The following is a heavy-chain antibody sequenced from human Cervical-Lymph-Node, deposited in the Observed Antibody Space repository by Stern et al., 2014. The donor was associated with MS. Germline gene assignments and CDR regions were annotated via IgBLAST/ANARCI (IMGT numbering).Heavy chain of an antibody. CDR3: ARERSEPYFDY. D-gene: IGHD1-14*01. J-gene: IGHJ4*02. V-gene: IGHV3-21*01. CDR2: ITSRSDYI. Sequence: VQLVESGGGLVKPGGSLRLSCAASGFTFSLYNMNWVRQAPGKGLEWVSSITSRSDYIRYADSVKGRFTISRDNARNSLYLQMNNLRAEDTAVYFCARERSEPYFDYWGQGTLVTVSS. CDR1: GFTFSLYN.